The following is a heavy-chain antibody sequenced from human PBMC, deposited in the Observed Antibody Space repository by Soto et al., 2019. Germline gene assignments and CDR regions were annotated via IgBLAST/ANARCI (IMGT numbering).Heavy chain of an antibody. Sequence: PGGSLRLSCAAPGYTLSDYSMNWVRQAPGKGLEWVSYFGTSRKYIFYSDSVRGRFTISRDNDKKSLYLQMDSLRVEDTAVYYCVGALTYEVPYYYYGMDVWGQGTTVTVSS. CDR2: FGTSRKYI. D-gene: IGHD3-16*01. V-gene: IGHV3-21*05. CDR3: VGALTYEVPYYYYGMDV. CDR1: GYTLSDYS. J-gene: IGHJ6*02.